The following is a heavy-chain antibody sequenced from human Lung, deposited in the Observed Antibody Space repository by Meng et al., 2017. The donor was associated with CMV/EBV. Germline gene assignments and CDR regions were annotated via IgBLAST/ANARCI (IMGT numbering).Heavy chain of an antibody. V-gene: IGHV1-69*05. Sequence: SVXVSCKASGGSSSSYAISGGRQEPGQGLEWMGGIIPIFGTANYAQKFQGRVTITTDESTSTAYMELSSLRSEDTAVYYCARADIVVVPAASGGAYYYYGMDVWXQGTTVTVSS. CDR2: IIPIFGTA. CDR3: ARADIVVVPAASGGAYYYYGMDV. D-gene: IGHD2-2*01. J-gene: IGHJ6*02. CDR1: GGSSSSYA.